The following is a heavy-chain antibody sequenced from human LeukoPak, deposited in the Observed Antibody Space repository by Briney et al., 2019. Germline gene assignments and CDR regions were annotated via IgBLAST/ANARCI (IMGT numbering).Heavy chain of an antibody. CDR3: ATRIVGAAKLDY. CDR2: IYYSGST. D-gene: IGHD1-26*01. Sequence: SETLSLTCTVSGGSISSGDYYWSWIRQPPGKGLEWIGYIYYSGSTYYNPSLKSQVTISVDTSKNQFSLKLSSVTAADTAVYYCATRIVGAAKLDYWGQGTLVTVSP. CDR1: GGSISSGDYY. J-gene: IGHJ4*02. V-gene: IGHV4-30-4*08.